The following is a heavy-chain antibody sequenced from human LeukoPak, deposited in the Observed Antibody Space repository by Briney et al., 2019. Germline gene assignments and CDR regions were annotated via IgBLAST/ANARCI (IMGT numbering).Heavy chain of an antibody. CDR2: IYYSGST. D-gene: IGHD2-2*02. J-gene: IGHJ4*02. Sequence: SETLSLTCTASGGSISSYYWSWIRQAPGKGLEWIGYIYYSGSTNYNPSLKSRVTISVDTSKNQFSLKMSSLSAADTAVYYCARDRGAIRYWGQGTLVTVCS. CDR1: GGSISSYY. CDR3: ARDRGAIRY. V-gene: IGHV4-59*01.